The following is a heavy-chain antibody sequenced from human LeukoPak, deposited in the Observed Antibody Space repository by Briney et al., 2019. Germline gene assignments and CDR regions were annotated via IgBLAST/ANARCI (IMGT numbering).Heavy chain of an antibody. J-gene: IGHJ5*02. Sequence: GASVKVSCKASGYTFTGYYMHWVRQAPGQGLEWMGWINPNSGGTNYAQKFQGRVTMTRDTSISTAYMELSRLRSDDTAVYYCARAWIQLWRGWFDPRGQGTLVTVSS. CDR3: ARAWIQLWRGWFDP. D-gene: IGHD5-18*01. CDR1: GYTFTGYY. V-gene: IGHV1-2*02. CDR2: INPNSGGT.